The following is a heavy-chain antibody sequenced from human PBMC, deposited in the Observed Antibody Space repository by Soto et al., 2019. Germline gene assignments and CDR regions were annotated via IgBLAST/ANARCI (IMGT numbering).Heavy chain of an antibody. Sequence: SVKVSCKASGGTFSSYAISWVRQAPGQGLEWMGGIIPIFGTANYAQKFQGRVTITADESTSTAYMELSSLRSEDTAVYYCARHQPAGISWRYISEPSSWFGPWGQGTLVTVSS. CDR1: GGTFSSYA. J-gene: IGHJ5*02. CDR3: ARHQPAGISWRYISEPSSWFGP. CDR2: IIPIFGTA. V-gene: IGHV1-69*13. D-gene: IGHD6-13*01.